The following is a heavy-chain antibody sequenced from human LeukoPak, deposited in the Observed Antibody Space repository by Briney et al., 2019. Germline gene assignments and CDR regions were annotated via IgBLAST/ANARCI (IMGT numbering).Heavy chain of an antibody. CDR3: AREERDPFTIDY. CDR2: IYYSGSN. J-gene: IGHJ4*02. V-gene: IGHV4-59*01. CDR1: GGSLSSYY. Sequence: SETLSLTCTVSGGSLSSYYWSWVRQPPGKGLEWIGYIYYSGSNKYNPPRKSRVTISVDTSKNQFSLKLSSVTAADTAVYYCAREERDPFTIDYWGQGTLVTVSS.